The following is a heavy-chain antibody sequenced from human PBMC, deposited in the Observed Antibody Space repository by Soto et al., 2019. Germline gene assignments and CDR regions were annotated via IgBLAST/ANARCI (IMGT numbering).Heavy chain of an antibody. CDR2: ISYDGSNK. CDR3: AKEGRYFDYYYYGMDF. CDR1: GFTFSSYG. D-gene: IGHD3-9*01. Sequence: LRLSCAASGFTFSSYGMHWVRQAPGKGLEWVAVISYDGSNKYYADSVKGRFTISRDNSKNTLYLQMNSLRAEDTAVYYCAKEGRYFDYYYYGMDFWGQGTTVTVSS. J-gene: IGHJ6*02. V-gene: IGHV3-30*18.